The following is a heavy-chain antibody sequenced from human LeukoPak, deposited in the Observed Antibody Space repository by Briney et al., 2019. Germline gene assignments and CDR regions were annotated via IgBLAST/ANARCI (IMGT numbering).Heavy chain of an antibody. Sequence: SVKVSCKASGYTFTGYYMHWVRQAPGQGLEWMGGIIPIFGTANYAQKFQGRVTITADKSTSTAYMELSSLRSEDTAVYYCAKTNYGRSYYFDYWGQGTLVTVSS. CDR3: AKTNYGRSYYFDY. CDR1: GYTFTGYY. J-gene: IGHJ4*02. V-gene: IGHV1-69*06. CDR2: IIPIFGTA. D-gene: IGHD4-17*01.